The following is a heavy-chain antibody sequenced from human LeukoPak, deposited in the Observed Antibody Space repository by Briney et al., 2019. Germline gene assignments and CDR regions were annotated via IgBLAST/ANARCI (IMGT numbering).Heavy chain of an antibody. CDR1: GGSISSHY. Sequence: SETLSLTCTVSGGSISSHYWSWIRQPPGKGLEWIGYIYYSGSTNYNPSLKSRVTISVDTSKNQFSLKLSSVTAADTAVYYCARVHSGYSSSWSGYYYYMDVWGKGTTVTVSS. CDR2: IYYSGST. D-gene: IGHD6-13*01. J-gene: IGHJ6*03. V-gene: IGHV4-59*11. CDR3: ARVHSGYSSSWSGYYYYMDV.